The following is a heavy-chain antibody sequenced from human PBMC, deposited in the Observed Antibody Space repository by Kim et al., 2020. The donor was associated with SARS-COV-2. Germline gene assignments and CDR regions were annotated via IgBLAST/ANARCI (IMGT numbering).Heavy chain of an antibody. CDR1: GGSFSGYY. CDR3: ARGPPAGGYQLLYRRGYYFDY. D-gene: IGHD2-2*02. Sequence: SETLSLTCAVYGGSFSGYYWSWIRQPPGKGLEWIGEINHSGSTNYNPSLKSRVTISVDTSKNQFSLKLSSVTAADTAVYYCARGPPAGGYQLLYRRGYYFDYWGQGTLVTVSS. J-gene: IGHJ4*02. V-gene: IGHV4-34*01. CDR2: INHSGST.